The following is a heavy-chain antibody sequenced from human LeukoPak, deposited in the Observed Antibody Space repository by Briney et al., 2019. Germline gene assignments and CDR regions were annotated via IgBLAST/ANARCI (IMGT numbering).Heavy chain of an antibody. CDR1: GGSISNGSCY. Sequence: SQTLSLTFTGSGGSISNGSCYWGWSRQPAGKGLEWISRIYTSGSTNYNPSLKSRVNISVGTSKNQFSLNLSSVTAADTAVYYCARDRYHDYGDYGAFDIWGQGTMVTVSS. D-gene: IGHD4-17*01. CDR2: IYTSGST. J-gene: IGHJ3*02. CDR3: ARDRYHDYGDYGAFDI. V-gene: IGHV4-61*02.